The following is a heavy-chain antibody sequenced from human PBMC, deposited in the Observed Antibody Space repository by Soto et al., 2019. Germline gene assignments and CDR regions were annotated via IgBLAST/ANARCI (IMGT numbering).Heavy chain of an antibody. D-gene: IGHD3-10*01. J-gene: IGHJ4*02. CDR3: AKFRAGLGSQTDS. Sequence: EVQLLESGGNLVQPWGSLRLSCAASGFTFSSYAMSWVRQAPGKGLEWVSTVGVSGATTYYTDSVKGRFTISRDNSNNTLFLQMHSLRAEDTAIYYSAKFRAGLGSQTDSWGQGTLVTVSS. CDR1: GFTFSSYA. V-gene: IGHV3-23*01. CDR2: VGVSGATT.